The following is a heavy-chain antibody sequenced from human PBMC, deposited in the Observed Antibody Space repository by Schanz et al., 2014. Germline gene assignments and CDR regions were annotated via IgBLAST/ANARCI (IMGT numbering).Heavy chain of an antibody. CDR1: GFTFDKYA. V-gene: IGHV3-9*01. CDR3: AKGRFGELSAFDI. CDR2: ISWNSGTI. D-gene: IGHD3-10*01. J-gene: IGHJ3*02. Sequence: EVQLVESGGGLVQPGKSLRLSCAASGFTFDKYAMHWVRQAPGKGLEWVSVISWNSGTIGYADSVKGRFTISRDNAKNSLYLQMNSLRAEDTAVYYCAKGRFGELSAFDIWGQGTMVNDSS.